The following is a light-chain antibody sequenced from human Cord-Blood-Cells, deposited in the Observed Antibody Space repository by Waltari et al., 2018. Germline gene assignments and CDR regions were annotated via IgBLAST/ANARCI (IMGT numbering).Light chain of an antibody. V-gene: IGKV1-5*03. Sequence: DIQMTQSPSTLSASVGDRVTITCRASQSISSWLAWYQQKPGKAPKLLIYKASGLESGVPSRFSGSGSGTEFTLTISSLQPDDFATYYCQQYNSPTFGQGTKLEIK. CDR3: QQYNSPT. CDR2: KAS. J-gene: IGKJ2*01. CDR1: QSISSW.